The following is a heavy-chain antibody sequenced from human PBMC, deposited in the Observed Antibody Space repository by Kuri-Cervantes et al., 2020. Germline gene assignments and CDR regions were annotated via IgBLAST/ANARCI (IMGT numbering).Heavy chain of an antibody. CDR1: GYSFTSYW. CDR2: ISSSSSYI. D-gene: IGHD3-22*01. J-gene: IGHJ3*02. Sequence: SCKGSGYSFTSYWIGWVRQAPGKGLEWVSSISSSSSYIYYADSVKGRFTISRDNAKNSLYLQMNSLRAEDTAVYYCARESDSSGYYGPMRAFDIWGQGTMVTVSS. CDR3: ARESDSSGYYGPMRAFDI. V-gene: IGHV3-21*01.